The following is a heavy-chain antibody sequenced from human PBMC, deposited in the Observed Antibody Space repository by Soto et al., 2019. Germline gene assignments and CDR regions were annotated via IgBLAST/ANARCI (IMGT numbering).Heavy chain of an antibody. J-gene: IGHJ4*02. CDR1: GVSISGYY. CDR3: ARGYGDYVLDY. Sequence: QVQLQESGPGLVKPSETLSLTCTVSGVSISGYYWSWIRPPPGKGLEWIGYIYYNGSTNYNPSLKSRVTISVDTSKNQFSLKLSSVTAADTAVYYCARGYGDYVLDYWGQGTLVTVSS. V-gene: IGHV4-59*01. CDR2: IYYNGST. D-gene: IGHD4-17*01.